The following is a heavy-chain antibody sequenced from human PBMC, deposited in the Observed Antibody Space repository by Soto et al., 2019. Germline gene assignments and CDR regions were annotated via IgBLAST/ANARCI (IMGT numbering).Heavy chain of an antibody. CDR1: GYTFTSYG. Sequence: QAQLVQSGAEVKKPGASVKVSCKASGYTFTSYGISWVRQAPGQGLVWMGRISAYNGNTDYAQNLQGRVTMTTDTSTSTAYRELRRLRSDDTAVYYCARERSLVVPGVLPTYYYNGLDVWGRGTTVTVS. CDR2: ISAYNGNT. J-gene: IGHJ6*02. CDR3: ARERSLVVPGVLPTYYYNGLDV. V-gene: IGHV1-18*01. D-gene: IGHD3-10*01.